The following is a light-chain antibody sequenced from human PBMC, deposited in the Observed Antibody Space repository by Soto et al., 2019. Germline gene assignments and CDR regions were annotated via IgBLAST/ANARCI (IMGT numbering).Light chain of an antibody. V-gene: IGKV3-11*01. CDR2: DAS. CDR3: QQRSNWQGAT. CDR1: QSVSSY. J-gene: IGKJ4*01. Sequence: EIVVTQSPATLSLSPGERATLSCRASQSVSSYLAWYQQKPGQAPRLLIYDASNRATGIPARFSGSGSGTDFTLTISSLEPEDFAFYYCQQRSNWQGATFGGGTKVDIK.